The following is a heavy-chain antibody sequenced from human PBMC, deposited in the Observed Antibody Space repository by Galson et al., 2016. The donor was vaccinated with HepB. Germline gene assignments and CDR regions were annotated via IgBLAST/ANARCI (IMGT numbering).Heavy chain of an antibody. CDR3: ARGGDYASLFDP. D-gene: IGHD4-17*01. CDR2: INSDGSST. J-gene: IGHJ5*02. CDR1: GFSFSSYG. Sequence: SLRLSCAASGFSFSSYGMHWVRQAPGKGLVWVSRINSDGSSTSYADSVKGRFTISRDNAKNTPYLQMNSLRAEDTAVYYCARGGDYASLFDPWGQGTLVTVSS. V-gene: IGHV3-74*01.